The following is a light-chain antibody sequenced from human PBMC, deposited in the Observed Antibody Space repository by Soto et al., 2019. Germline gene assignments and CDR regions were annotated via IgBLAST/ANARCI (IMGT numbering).Light chain of an antibody. CDR3: QSYDSSLSGYV. J-gene: IGLJ1*01. CDR1: SSNIGAGYD. CDR2: GNS. V-gene: IGLV1-40*01. Sequence: VLTQPPSVSGAQGQRVTISCTGRSSNIGAGYDVHWYQQLPGTAPKLLIYGNSNRPSGVPDRFSGSKSGTSASLAITGLQAEDEADYYCQSYDSSLSGYVFGTGTKVTVL.